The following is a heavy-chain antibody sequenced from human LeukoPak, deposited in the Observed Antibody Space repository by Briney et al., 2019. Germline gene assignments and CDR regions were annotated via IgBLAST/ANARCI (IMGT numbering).Heavy chain of an antibody. CDR1: GGSISSYY. CDR3: ARLKSARSLRYFDWLPHWFDP. Sequence: SETLTLTCTVSGGSISSYYWSWIRQPPGKGLEWIGYIYYSGSTNYNPSLKSRVTISVDTSKNQFSLKLSSVTAADTAVYYCARLKSARSLRYFDWLPHWFDPWGQGTLVTVSS. V-gene: IGHV4-59*01. D-gene: IGHD3-9*01. CDR2: IYYSGST. J-gene: IGHJ5*02.